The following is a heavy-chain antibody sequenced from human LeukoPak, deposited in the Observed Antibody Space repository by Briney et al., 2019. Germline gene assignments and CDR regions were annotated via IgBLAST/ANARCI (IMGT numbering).Heavy chain of an antibody. J-gene: IGHJ3*02. V-gene: IGHV3-11*01. CDR3: ARGITTVVTYDGFDI. CDR1: GFTFSDYY. CDR2: ISSSGSTI. D-gene: IGHD4-23*01. Sequence: GASLRLSCAASGFTFSDYYMSWIRQAPGKGLEWVSYISSSGSTIYYADSVKGRFTISRDNAKNSLYLQMNSLRDEDTAVYYCARGITTVVTYDGFDIWGQGTMVTVSS.